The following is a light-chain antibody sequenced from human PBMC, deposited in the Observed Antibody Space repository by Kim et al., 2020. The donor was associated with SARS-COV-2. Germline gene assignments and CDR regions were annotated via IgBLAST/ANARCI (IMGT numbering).Light chain of an antibody. V-gene: IGLV3-9*01. CDR2: RDS. J-gene: IGLJ3*02. CDR3: QVWDSSTNWV. Sequence: SYELTQPLSVSVALGQTARITCGGNNIGSKNVHWYQQKPGQAPVLVIYRDSNRHSGIPERFSGSNSGNTATLTISRAQAGDEADYYCQVWDSSTNWVFGGGTQLTVL. CDR1: NIGSKN.